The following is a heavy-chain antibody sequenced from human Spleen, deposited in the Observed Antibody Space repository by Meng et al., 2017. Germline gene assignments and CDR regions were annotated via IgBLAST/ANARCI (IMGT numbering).Heavy chain of an antibody. V-gene: IGHV1-3*04. CDR3: ASDPINEQQWLVQGVDF. CDR2: INTGDGNT. CDR1: ENNFTRDA. D-gene: IGHD6-19*01. Sequence: VLVVKMWVDGTKPGDSVMVTGKASENNFTRDAMQWVRQAPGERFEWMGMINTGDGNTKYSQKFQGRVTINRDTSASTAYMELSSLRSEDTAVYYCASDPINEQQWLVQGVDFWGQGTLVTVSS. J-gene: IGHJ4*02.